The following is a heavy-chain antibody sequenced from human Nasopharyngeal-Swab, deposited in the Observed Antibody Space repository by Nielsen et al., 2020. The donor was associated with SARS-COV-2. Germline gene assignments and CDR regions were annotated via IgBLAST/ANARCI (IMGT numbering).Heavy chain of an antibody. Sequence: GGQAPGKGLEWVAVISYDGSNNYYAASVKGRFTISRDNSKNTLYLQMNSLRAEDTAVYYCARKDYYYGMDVWGQGTTVTVSS. CDR3: ARKDYYYGMDV. V-gene: IGHV3-30-3*01. CDR2: ISYDGSNN. J-gene: IGHJ6*02.